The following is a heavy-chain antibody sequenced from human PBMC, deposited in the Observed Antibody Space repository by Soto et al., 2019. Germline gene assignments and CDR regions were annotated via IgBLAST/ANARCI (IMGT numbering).Heavy chain of an antibody. CDR3: AREGNYDILTGYYVTH. V-gene: IGHV1-69*08. D-gene: IGHD3-9*01. CDR1: GGTFSSYT. CDR2: IIPILGIA. Sequence: QVQLVQSGAEVKKPGSSVKVSCKASGGTFSSYTISWVRQAPGQGLEWMGRIIPILGIANYAQKFQGRVTITADKSTSTAYMELSSLRSEDTAVYYCAREGNYDILTGYYVTHWVQGTLVTVSS. J-gene: IGHJ4*02.